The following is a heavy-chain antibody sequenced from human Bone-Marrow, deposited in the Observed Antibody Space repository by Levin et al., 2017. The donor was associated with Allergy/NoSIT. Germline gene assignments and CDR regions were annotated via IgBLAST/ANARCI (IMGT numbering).Heavy chain of an antibody. CDR3: TKDRPGLPTADNDGLDA. CDR2: ISGDGGTT. J-gene: IGHJ3*01. Sequence: HAGGSLRLSCAASGFIFGTYAMTWVRQAPGKGLEWVSTISGDGGTTYYADSVRGRFTISRDNSNNKLYLQMNSLRAEDTAVYFCTKDRPGLPTADNDGLDAWGQGTMVTVSS. CDR1: GFIFGTYA. D-gene: IGHD3-16*01. V-gene: IGHV3-23*01.